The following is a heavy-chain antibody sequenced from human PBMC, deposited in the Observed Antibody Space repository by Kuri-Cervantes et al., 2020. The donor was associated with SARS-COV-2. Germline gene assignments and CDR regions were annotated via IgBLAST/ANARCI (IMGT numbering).Heavy chain of an antibody. CDR1: GGSISSSSYY. J-gene: IGHJ4*02. CDR2: IYYSGST. Sequence: SETLSLTCTVSGGSISSSSYYWGRIRQPPGKGLEWIGSIYYSGSTYYNPSLKSRVTISVDTSKNQFSLKLSSVTAADTAVYYCARVWTMVRGVSYYFDYWGQGTLVTVSS. V-gene: IGHV4-39*07. CDR3: ARVWTMVRGVSYYFDY. D-gene: IGHD3-10*01.